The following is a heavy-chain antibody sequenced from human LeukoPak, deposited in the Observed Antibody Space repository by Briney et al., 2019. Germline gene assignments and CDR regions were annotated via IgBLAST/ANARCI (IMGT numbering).Heavy chain of an antibody. Sequence: GGSLRLSCAASGFTFSSYAMSWVRQAPGKGLEWVSAISGSAGSTYYTDSVKGRFTISRDTSKNTLYLQMNSLRAEDTAVYYCARATGTGTTAFYFDYWGQGTLVTVSS. CDR3: ARATGTGTTAFYFDY. V-gene: IGHV3-23*01. J-gene: IGHJ4*02. CDR2: ISGSAGST. CDR1: GFTFSSYA. D-gene: IGHD1-1*01.